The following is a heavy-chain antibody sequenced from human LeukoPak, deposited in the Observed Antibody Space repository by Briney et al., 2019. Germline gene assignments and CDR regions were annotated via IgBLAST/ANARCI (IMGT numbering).Heavy chain of an antibody. CDR2: IYYTGST. D-gene: IGHD4-17*01. V-gene: IGHV4-31*03. CDR1: GGSLSSGGYY. CDR3: ARAGAGMTTVTAVDY. Sequence: SETLSLTCSVSGGSLSSGGYYWSWIRQHPGKGLEWIGNIYYTGSTYYNPSLKSRVTISLDTSKNQFSLKLSSVTAADTAVYYCARAGAGMTTVTAVDYWGQGTLVTVSS. J-gene: IGHJ4*02.